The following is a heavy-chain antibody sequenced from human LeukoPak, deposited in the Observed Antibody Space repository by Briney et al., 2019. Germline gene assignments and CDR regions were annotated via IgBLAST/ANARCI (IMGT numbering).Heavy chain of an antibody. D-gene: IGHD6-13*01. J-gene: IGHJ3*02. CDR3: ARRLSSSWYPHDAFDI. Sequence: GESLKISCKGSGYSFTSYWIGWVRQMPGKGLEWMGIIYPGDSDTRYSPSFQGQVTISADKSISTAYLQWSSLKASDTAMYYCARRLSSSWYPHDAFDIWGQGTMVTVSS. CDR2: IYPGDSDT. V-gene: IGHV5-51*01. CDR1: GYSFTSYW.